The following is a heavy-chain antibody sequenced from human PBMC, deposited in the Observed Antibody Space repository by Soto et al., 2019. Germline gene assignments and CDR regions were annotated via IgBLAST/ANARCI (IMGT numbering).Heavy chain of an antibody. V-gene: IGHV4-4*02. Sequence: QVQLQESGPGLVQPSGTLSLTCAVSGDSINNSHWWSWVRQPPGKGLEWIGETYHSGTTNYNPSLKTRVTISIDKSKNQFSLKMNSVTAADTAVYYCAREVNSSPARGPNWFDPWGQGTLVTVSS. CDR3: AREVNSSPARGPNWFDP. CDR2: TYHSGTT. J-gene: IGHJ5*02. D-gene: IGHD6-13*01. CDR1: GDSINNSHW.